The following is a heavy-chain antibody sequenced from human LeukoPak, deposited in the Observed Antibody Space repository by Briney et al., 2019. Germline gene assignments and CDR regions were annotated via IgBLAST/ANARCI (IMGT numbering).Heavy chain of an antibody. D-gene: IGHD6-19*01. CDR1: GFTFSSCW. V-gene: IGHV3-74*01. Sequence: PGGSLRLSCAASGFTFSSCWMHWVRQPPGKGLVWVLRINSDGSSTIYADSVKGRFTISRDNAKNTLYLQMNSLRAEDTAVYYCARVPHYSSGREYFQHWGQGTLVTVSS. J-gene: IGHJ1*01. CDR2: INSDGSST. CDR3: ARVPHYSSGREYFQH.